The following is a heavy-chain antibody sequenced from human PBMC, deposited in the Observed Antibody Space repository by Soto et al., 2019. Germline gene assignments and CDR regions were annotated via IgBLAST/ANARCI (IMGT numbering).Heavy chain of an antibody. D-gene: IGHD2-15*01. CDR2: IIPILGMA. V-gene: IGHV1-69*04. Sequence: GASVKVSCKASGGTFSTYTITWVRQAPGQRLEWMGRIIPILGMANYAQKFQGRVTITADKSTSTAYMELSSLRSEDTAVYYCARDKSCSGGSCYPDHGKFDYWGQGTLVTVSS. J-gene: IGHJ4*02. CDR1: GGTFSTYT. CDR3: ARDKSCSGGSCYPDHGKFDY.